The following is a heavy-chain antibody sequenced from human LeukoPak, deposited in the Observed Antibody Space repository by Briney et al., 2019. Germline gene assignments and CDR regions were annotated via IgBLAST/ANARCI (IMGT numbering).Heavy chain of an antibody. CDR3: AKNSYYDSSGYYREYYFDY. J-gene: IGHJ4*02. CDR2: VTGGGST. Sequence: GGSLRLSCAASRFTFSTYGMSWVRQAPGKGLEWVSSVTGGGSTYYADSVKGRFTISRDNSKNTPYLQMNSLRAEDTAVYYCAKNSYYDSSGYYREYYFDYWGQGTLVTVSS. V-gene: IGHV3-23*01. D-gene: IGHD3-22*01. CDR1: RFTFSTYG.